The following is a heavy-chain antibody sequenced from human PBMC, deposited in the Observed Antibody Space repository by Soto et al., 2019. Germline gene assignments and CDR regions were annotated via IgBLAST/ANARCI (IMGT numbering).Heavy chain of an antibody. D-gene: IGHD2-8*01. V-gene: IGHV6-1*01. CDR2: TYYRSKWYN. CDR3: AREGVKGMVLMVYDLVNWFDP. J-gene: IGHJ5*02. CDR1: GDSVSSNSAA. Sequence: SQTLSLTCAISGDSVSSNSAAWNWIRQSPSRGLEWLGRTYYRSKWYNDYAVSEKSRITINPGTSKNQFSLQLNSVTPEDTAVYYCAREGVKGMVLMVYDLVNWFDPWGQGTLVTVSS.